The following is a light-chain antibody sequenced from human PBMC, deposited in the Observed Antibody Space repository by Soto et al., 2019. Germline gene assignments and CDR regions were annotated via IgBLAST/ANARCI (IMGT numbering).Light chain of an antibody. CDR2: LNSDGSH. Sequence: QLVLTQSPSATAYLGASVELTCTLSSGHNSYAIAWHQQQPEKGPRYLMKLNSDGSHSKGDGIPDRFSGSSSGAERYLTISSLQSEDEADYYCQTWGTGIRVFGGRTKLTVL. CDR3: QTWGTGIRV. J-gene: IGLJ2*01. CDR1: SGHNSYA. V-gene: IGLV4-69*01.